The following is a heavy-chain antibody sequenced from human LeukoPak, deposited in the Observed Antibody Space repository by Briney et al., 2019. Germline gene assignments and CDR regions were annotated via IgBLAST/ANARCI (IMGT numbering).Heavy chain of an antibody. D-gene: IGHD1-26*01. Sequence: SETLSLTCTVSGGSISSGGYFWSWIRQHPGKGLEWIGHIYYSGTTYYNPSLKSRVTISVDTSKNHFSLRLSSVTAADTAVYYCARDGNPWNLDVWGRGTLVTVSS. V-gene: IGHV4-31*03. CDR2: IYYSGTT. CDR3: ARDGNPWNLDV. CDR1: GGSISSGGYF. J-gene: IGHJ2*01.